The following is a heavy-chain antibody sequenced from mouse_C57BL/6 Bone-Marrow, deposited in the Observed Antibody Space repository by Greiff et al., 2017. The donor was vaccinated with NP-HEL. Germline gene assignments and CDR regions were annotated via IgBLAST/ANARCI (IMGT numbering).Heavy chain of an antibody. Sequence: QVQLQQPGAELVKPGASVKMSCKASGYTFTSYWITWVKQRPGQGLEWIGDIYPGSGSTNYNEKFKSKATLTVDTSSSTASMQLSSLTSEDSAVYYCARHPYYDYDWFAYWGQGTLVTVSA. CDR3: ARHPYYDYDWFAY. V-gene: IGHV1-55*01. CDR1: GYTFTSYW. D-gene: IGHD2-4*01. CDR2: IYPGSGST. J-gene: IGHJ3*01.